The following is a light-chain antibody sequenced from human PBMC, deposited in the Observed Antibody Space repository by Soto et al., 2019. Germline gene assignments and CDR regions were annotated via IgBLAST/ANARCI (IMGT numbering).Light chain of an antibody. J-gene: IGLJ2*01. CDR3: CSYVGSYTFK. CDR2: DVI. V-gene: IGLV2-11*01. Sequence: QPVLTQPRSVSGSPGQSVTISCTGTSSNVDDYNYVSWYQQYPGEVPKLIIYDVIKRPSGVPDRFSGFKSGNTASLTISGLQAGDEADYYCCSYVGSYTFKFGGGTKLTVL. CDR1: SSNVDDYNY.